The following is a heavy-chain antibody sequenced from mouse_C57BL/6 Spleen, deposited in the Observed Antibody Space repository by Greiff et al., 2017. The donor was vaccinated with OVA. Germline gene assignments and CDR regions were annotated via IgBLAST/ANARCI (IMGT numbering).Heavy chain of an antibody. D-gene: IGHD2-1*01. V-gene: IGHV1-50*01. J-gene: IGHJ2*01. Sequence: VQLQQPGAELVKPGASVKLSCKASGYTFTSYWMQWVKQRPGQGLEWIGEIDPSDSYTNYNQKFKGKATLTVDTSSSTAYMQLSSLTSEDSAVYYCASGDYGNYVGYWGQGTTLTVSS. CDR3: ASGDYGNYVGY. CDR1: GYTFTSYW. CDR2: IDPSDSYT.